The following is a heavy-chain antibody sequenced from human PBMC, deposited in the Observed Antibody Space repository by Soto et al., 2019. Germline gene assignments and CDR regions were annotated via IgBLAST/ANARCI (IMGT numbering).Heavy chain of an antibody. J-gene: IGHJ4*02. V-gene: IGHV3-23*01. CDR1: GFTFSSYA. D-gene: IGHD3-10*01. Sequence: EVQLLESGGGLVQPGGFLRLSCAASGFTFSSYAMTWVRQAPGKGLEWVSAISGSGSSTYYADSVKGRFTISKDNYKSTLYLQMTSLSLDDTATWYCAKAGAIGSGSYYGDYWGQGTLVTVSS. CDR3: AKAGAIGSGSYYGDY. CDR2: ISGSGSST.